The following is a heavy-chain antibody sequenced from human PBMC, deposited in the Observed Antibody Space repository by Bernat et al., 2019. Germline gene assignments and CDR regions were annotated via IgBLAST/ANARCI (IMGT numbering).Heavy chain of an antibody. Sequence: QVQLQQWGAGLLKPSETLSLTCAVYGGSFSGYYWSWIRQPPVKGLEWIGEINHIGSTNYNPSLKSRVSISVDTSKNQFSLKLSSVTAADTAVYYCARGSRSGSYFRTNRGHFDYWGQGTLVTVSS. J-gene: IGHJ4*02. CDR2: INHIGST. V-gene: IGHV4-34*01. CDR1: GGSFSGYY. D-gene: IGHD3-10*01. CDR3: ARGSRSGSYFRTNRGHFDY.